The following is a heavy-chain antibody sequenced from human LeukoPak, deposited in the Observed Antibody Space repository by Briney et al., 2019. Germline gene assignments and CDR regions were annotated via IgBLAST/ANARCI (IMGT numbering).Heavy chain of an antibody. Sequence: PGGSLRLSCAASGFTFSSYWMHWVRQAPGKGLVWVSRINSDGSSTSYADSVKGRFTISRDNSNNTLYLQMNSLRAEDTAVYYCVRGFYYDSSRDYWGQGTLVTVSS. V-gene: IGHV3-74*01. CDR2: INSDGSST. CDR1: GFTFSSYW. CDR3: VRGFYYDSSRDY. J-gene: IGHJ4*02. D-gene: IGHD3-22*01.